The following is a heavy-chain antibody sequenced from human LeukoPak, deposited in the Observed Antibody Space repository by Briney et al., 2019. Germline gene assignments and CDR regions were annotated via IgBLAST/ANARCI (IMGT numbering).Heavy chain of an antibody. D-gene: IGHD7-27*01. CDR3: ARDQGTGSLDY. Sequence: GGSLRLSCAASGFTFSSYGMHWVRQAPGKGLEWVAVIWYDGSNKYYADSVKGRFAISRDNSKNTLYLQMNSLRAEDTAVYYCARDQGTGSLDYWGQGTLVTVSS. CDR1: GFTFSSYG. CDR2: IWYDGSNK. J-gene: IGHJ4*02. V-gene: IGHV3-33*01.